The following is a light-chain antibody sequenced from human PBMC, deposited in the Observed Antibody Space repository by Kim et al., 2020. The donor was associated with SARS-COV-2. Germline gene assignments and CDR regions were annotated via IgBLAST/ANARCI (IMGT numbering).Light chain of an antibody. J-gene: IGKJ1*01. CDR1: QSISTY. CDR3: QQTYSTPQM. CDR2: GAS. V-gene: IGKV1-39*01. Sequence: ASVGHQVTITCRASQSISTYLNWYQHKPGKAPNLLISGASNLESGVPSRFSGSGAGTDFTLTINSLQPEDFATYYCQQTYSTPQMFGQGTKVDI.